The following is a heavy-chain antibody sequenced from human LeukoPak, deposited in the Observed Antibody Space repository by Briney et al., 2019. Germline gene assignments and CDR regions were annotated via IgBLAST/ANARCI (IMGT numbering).Heavy chain of an antibody. D-gene: IGHD6-13*01. CDR3: ARGYSSSWYDLYYFDY. Sequence: PGGSLRLSCAASGFTFSNYNINWVRQAPGKGLEWVSSISSRGSYIYYADSVKGRSAISADNAMNSLYLQMNSLRAEDTAVYYCARGYSSSWYDLYYFDYWGQGTLVTVSS. V-gene: IGHV3-21*01. CDR2: ISSRGSYI. CDR1: GFTFSNYN. J-gene: IGHJ4*02.